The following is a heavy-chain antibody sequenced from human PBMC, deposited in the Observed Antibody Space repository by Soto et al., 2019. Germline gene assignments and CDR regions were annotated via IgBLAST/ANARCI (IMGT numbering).Heavy chain of an antibody. J-gene: IGHJ4*02. V-gene: IGHV3-23*01. CDR1: GFTFSTYA. Sequence: DVQLLDSGGHLVQPGGSLRLSCAASGFTFSTYAMNWVRQAPGKRLEWVSSITGGGTDTYYADSVKGRFTISRDNSKNTLSLQISSLRAEDTAVSYCAKGSRGHRTGVTCYPFDYWGQGTLVIVSS. CDR2: ITGGGTDT. CDR3: AKGSRGHRTGVTCYPFDY. D-gene: IGHD2-15*01.